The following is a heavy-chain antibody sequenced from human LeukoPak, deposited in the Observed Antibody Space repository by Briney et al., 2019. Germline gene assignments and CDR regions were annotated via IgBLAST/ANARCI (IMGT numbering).Heavy chain of an antibody. Sequence: PGASLLISCKGSGYIFTTFWIGWVRQMPGKGLEWMGIIYPGDSDTRYGPSFQGQVTISVDRSISTAYLKWSSLKASDTAIYYCARRGPVAENGYYFDSWGQGTLVTVSS. CDR1: GYIFTTFW. D-gene: IGHD2-15*01. J-gene: IGHJ4*02. V-gene: IGHV5-51*01. CDR3: ARRGPVAENGYYFDS. CDR2: IYPGDSDT.